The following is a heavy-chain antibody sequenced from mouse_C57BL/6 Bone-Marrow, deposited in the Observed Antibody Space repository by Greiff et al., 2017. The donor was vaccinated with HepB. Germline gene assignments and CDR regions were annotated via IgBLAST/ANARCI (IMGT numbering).Heavy chain of an antibody. J-gene: IGHJ4*01. V-gene: IGHV1-55*01. Sequence: VQLQQSGAELVKPGASVKMSCKASGYTFTSYWITWVKQRPGQGLEWIGDIYPGSGSTNYNEKFKSKATLTVDTSSSTAFMQLSSLTSEDSAVYYCARFGSSPYYAMDYWGQGTSVTVSS. CDR2: IYPGSGST. CDR3: ARFGSSPYYAMDY. D-gene: IGHD1-1*01. CDR1: GYTFTSYW.